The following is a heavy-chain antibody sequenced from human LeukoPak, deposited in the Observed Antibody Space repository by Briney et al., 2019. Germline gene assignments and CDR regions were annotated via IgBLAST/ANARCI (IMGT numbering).Heavy chain of an antibody. J-gene: IGHJ6*02. CDR2: ISSSSSHI. Sequence: GGSLRLSCAASGFTFSSYSMNWVRQAPGKGLEWVSSISSSSSHIYYADSVKGRFTISRDNAKNSLYLQMNSLRAEDTAVYYCARVDIVVVPAANNNYYYGMDVWGQGTTVTVSS. CDR1: GFTFSSYS. V-gene: IGHV3-21*01. CDR3: ARVDIVVVPAANNNYYYGMDV. D-gene: IGHD2-2*01.